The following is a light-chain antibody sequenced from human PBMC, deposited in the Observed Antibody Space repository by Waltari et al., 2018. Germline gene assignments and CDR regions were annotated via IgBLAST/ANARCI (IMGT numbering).Light chain of an antibody. Sequence: EIVMTQSPVTLSVSPGERATLSCRASQSVSSNLAGYQQSPGQAPRPLIYGASTRAPGVPARLSGSGSGTEFTLTISSLQSEDFAVYYCQQHNNWPYTFGQGT. J-gene: IGKJ2*01. CDR2: GAS. CDR1: QSVSSN. V-gene: IGKV3-15*01. CDR3: QQHNNWPYT.